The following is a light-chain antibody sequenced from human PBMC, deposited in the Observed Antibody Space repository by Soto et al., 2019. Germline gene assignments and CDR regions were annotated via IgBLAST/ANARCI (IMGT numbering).Light chain of an antibody. CDR1: QSVSNNY. V-gene: IGKV3-20*01. CDR2: GAS. J-gene: IGKJ5*01. Sequence: DIVLTQSPGTLSLSPGESATLSCRASQSVSNNYLAWYQQRPGQAPRLLIYGASTRATGIPDMFSGSGSGTDFTLTISRLEPEDFAVYYCQQYGSSRITFGQGTRLEIK. CDR3: QQYGSSRIT.